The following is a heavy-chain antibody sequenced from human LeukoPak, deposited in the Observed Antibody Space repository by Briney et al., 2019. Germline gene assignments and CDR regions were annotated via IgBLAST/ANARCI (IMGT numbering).Heavy chain of an antibody. V-gene: IGHV3-23*01. Sequence: GGSLRLSCAASGFTFSSSAMSWVRQAPGKALEWVSAISNNGGYTYYADSVQGRFTISRDNSKSTLCLQMNSLRAEDTAVYYCAKQLGYCSDGSCYFPYWSQGTLVTVSS. CDR1: GFTFSSSA. D-gene: IGHD2-15*01. CDR3: AKQLGYCSDGSCYFPY. J-gene: IGHJ4*02. CDR2: ISNNGGYT.